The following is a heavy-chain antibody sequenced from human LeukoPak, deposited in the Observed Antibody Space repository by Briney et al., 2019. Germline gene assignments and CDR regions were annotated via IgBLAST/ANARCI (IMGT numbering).Heavy chain of an antibody. V-gene: IGHV4-38-2*02. D-gene: IGHD2-21*01. CDR1: GYSISSGYH. Sequence: SETLSLTCTVSGYSISSGYHWGWIRQPPGKGLEWIGSIYHSGSTYYNPSLKSRVTISVDTSKNQFSLKLRSVTAADTAVYYCARDLAGHFGGFYFDYWGQGTLVTVSS. CDR2: IYHSGST. J-gene: IGHJ4*02. CDR3: ARDLAGHFGGFYFDY.